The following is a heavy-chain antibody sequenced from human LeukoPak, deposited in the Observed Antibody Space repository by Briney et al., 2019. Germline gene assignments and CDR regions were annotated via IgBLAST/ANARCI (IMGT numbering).Heavy chain of an antibody. CDR1: GFTFSSYA. D-gene: IGHD5-18*01. CDR3: AKDKHSTAMVSYFDY. CDR2: ISGSGGST. J-gene: IGHJ4*02. V-gene: IGHV3-23*01. Sequence: GGSLRLSCAASGFTFSSYAVSWVRQAPGKGLEWVSAISGSGGSTYYADSVKGRFTISRDNSKNTLYLQMNSLRAEDTAVYYCAKDKHSTAMVSYFDYWGQGTLVTVSS.